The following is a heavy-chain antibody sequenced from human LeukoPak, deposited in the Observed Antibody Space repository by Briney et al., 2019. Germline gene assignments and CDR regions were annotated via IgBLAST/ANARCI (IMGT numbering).Heavy chain of an antibody. CDR3: ARQGYYYDSSGYYYGHDAFDI. CDR2: IYYSEST. V-gene: IGHV4-39*01. D-gene: IGHD3-22*01. J-gene: IGHJ3*02. Sequence: SETLSLTCTVSGGSISSSSYYWGWIRQPPGKGLEWIGSIYYSESTYYNPSLKSRDTISVDTSKNQFSLKLSSVTAADTAVYYCARQGYYYDSSGYYYGHDAFDIWGQGTMVTVSS. CDR1: GGSISSSSYY.